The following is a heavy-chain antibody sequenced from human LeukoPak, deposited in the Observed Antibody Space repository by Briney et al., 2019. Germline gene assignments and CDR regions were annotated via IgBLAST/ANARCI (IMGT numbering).Heavy chain of an antibody. Sequence: PSETLSLTCTVSGASISSYYWSWIRQPAGKGLGWIGRIYTSGSTNYNPSLKSRVTMSVDTSKNQFSLKLSSVTAADTAVYYCARAEPRGYDCCVYDYWGQGTLVTVSS. CDR3: ARAEPRGYDCCVYDY. J-gene: IGHJ4*02. CDR1: GASISSYY. V-gene: IGHV4-4*07. D-gene: IGHD5-12*01. CDR2: IYTSGST.